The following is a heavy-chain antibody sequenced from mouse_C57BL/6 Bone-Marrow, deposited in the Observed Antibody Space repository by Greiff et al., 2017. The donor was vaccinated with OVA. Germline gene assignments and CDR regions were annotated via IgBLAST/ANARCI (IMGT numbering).Heavy chain of an antibody. CDR3: ARGGLRDYFDY. CDR1: GYTFTDYY. Sequence: QVQLKQSGAELVRPGASVKLSCKASGYTFTDYYINWVKQRPGQGLEWIARIYPGSGNTYYNEKFKGKATLTAEKSSSTAYMQLSSLTSEDSAVYFCARGGLRDYFDYWGQGTTLTVSS. V-gene: IGHV1-76*01. J-gene: IGHJ2*01. CDR2: IYPGSGNT. D-gene: IGHD2-4*01.